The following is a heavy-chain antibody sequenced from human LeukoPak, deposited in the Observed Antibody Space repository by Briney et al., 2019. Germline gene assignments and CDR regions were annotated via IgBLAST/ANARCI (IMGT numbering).Heavy chain of an antibody. J-gene: IGHJ5*02. CDR3: ARGIAAAGTYSP. CDR2: INHSGST. D-gene: IGHD6-13*01. V-gene: IGHV4-34*01. CDR1: GGSFSGYY. Sequence: SETLSLTCAVYGGSFSGYYWSWIRQPPGKGLEWIGEINHSGSTNHNPSLKSRVTISVDTSKNQFSLKLSSVTAADTAVYYCARGIAAAGTYSPWGQGTLVTVSS.